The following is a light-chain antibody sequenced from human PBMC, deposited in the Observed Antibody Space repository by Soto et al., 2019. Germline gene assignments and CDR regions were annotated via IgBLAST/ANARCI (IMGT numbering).Light chain of an antibody. J-gene: IGLJ3*02. CDR1: SSNIGSKT. CDR3: ATWDVSLNGRV. V-gene: IGLV1-44*01. CDR2: NNN. Sequence: QSVLTQPPSTSGTPGQRVTISCSGSSSNIGSKTLNWFRQVPGTAPKLLIYNNNQRPSGVPDRFSGSKSGTSAFLAISGLQSEDEADYYCATWDVSLNGRVFGGGTKLTVL.